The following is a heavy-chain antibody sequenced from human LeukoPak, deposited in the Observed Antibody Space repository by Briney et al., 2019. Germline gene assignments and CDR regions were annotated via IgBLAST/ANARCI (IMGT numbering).Heavy chain of an antibody. CDR1: GFTFSSYW. Sequence: GGSLRLSCAASGFTFSSYWMSWVRQAPGKGLEWVANIKQDGSEKYYVDSVKGRFTISRDNAKNSLYLQMNSLRAEDTAVYYCARDGVAAADNNWFDPWGQGTLVTVSS. D-gene: IGHD6-13*01. V-gene: IGHV3-7*01. J-gene: IGHJ5*02. CDR2: IKQDGSEK. CDR3: ARDGVAAADNNWFDP.